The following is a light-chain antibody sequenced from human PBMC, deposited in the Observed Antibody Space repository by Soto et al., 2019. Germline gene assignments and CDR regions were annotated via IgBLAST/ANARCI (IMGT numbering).Light chain of an antibody. CDR2: GAS. Sequence: EIMLTQSPGTLSLSPGERATLLCSASQSVSSSYLAWYQQKPGQAPRLLIYGASSRATGIPDRFSGSGSGTDFTLTISRLEPEDVAVYFCQQYGSSPTSLGQGTKVDIK. CDR3: QQYGSSPTS. CDR1: QSVSSSY. J-gene: IGKJ1*01. V-gene: IGKV3-20*01.